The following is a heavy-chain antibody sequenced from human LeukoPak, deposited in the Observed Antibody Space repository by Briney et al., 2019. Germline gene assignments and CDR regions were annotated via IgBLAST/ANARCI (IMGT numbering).Heavy chain of an antibody. Sequence: ASLKVSCKASGYTFTGYYMHWVRQAPGQGLEWMGRINPNSGGTNYAQKFQGRVTMTRDTSISTAYLELSSLRSDDTAVYYCARGKLVEDYDSSGYSYAFDIWGQGKVVTVSS. CDR1: GYTFTGYY. CDR2: INPNSGGT. D-gene: IGHD3-22*01. J-gene: IGHJ3*02. V-gene: IGHV1-2*06. CDR3: ARGKLVEDYDSSGYSYAFDI.